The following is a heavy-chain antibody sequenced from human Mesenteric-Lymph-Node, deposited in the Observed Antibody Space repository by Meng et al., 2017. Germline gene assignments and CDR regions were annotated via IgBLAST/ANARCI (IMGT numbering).Heavy chain of an antibody. CDR3: TPDPWGY. CDR2: IKSNGDGGTT. J-gene: IGHJ4*02. D-gene: IGHD3-16*01. CDR1: GITVKDAW. Sequence: VQLVESGGGFVNPGGSLRLSCAVSGITVKDAWMSWVRQAPGKGLEWVGRIKSNGDGGTTDYAAPVKGRFTISRDDSKNTLFLQMDSLKTEDTAVYYCTPDPWGYWGQGTLVTVSS. V-gene: IGHV3-15*01.